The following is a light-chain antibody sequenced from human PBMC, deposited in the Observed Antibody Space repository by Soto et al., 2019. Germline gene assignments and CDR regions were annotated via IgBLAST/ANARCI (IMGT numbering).Light chain of an antibody. Sequence: DIQMTQSPPSLSASVGDRVTITCRASQSIGKYLSWFQQTPGNAPKLLIYAASGLQSGVPSRFSGSGSGTDFTLTISSLQPEDFATYYCQQSYSTPPGTFGQGTKVDIK. CDR2: AAS. J-gene: IGKJ1*01. CDR3: QQSYSTPPGT. CDR1: QSIGKY. V-gene: IGKV1-39*01.